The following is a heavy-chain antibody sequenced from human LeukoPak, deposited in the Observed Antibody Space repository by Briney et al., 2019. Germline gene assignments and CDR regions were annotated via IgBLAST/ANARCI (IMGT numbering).Heavy chain of an antibody. J-gene: IGHJ6*03. V-gene: IGHV1-8*01. CDR1: GYTFTNFD. CDR3: ARGPQWRGDSYYIDV. Sequence: ASVKVSCKASGYTFTNFDINWVRQAPGQGLEWMGWINPNSGNTGYAQKFQGRVTMTMNTSITTAYMELGSLISEDTAVYYCARGPQWRGDSYYIDVWGRGTTVTVSS. D-gene: IGHD6-19*01. CDR2: INPNSGNT.